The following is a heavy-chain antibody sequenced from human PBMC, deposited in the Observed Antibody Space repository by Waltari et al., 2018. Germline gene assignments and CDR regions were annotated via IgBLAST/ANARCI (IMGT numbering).Heavy chain of an antibody. CDR1: GFTFTSYA. CDR2: MNPNSGNT. Sequence: VQLVESGGGLVQPGGSLRLSCAASGFTFTSYAINWVRQATGQGLEWMGWMNPNSGNTGYAQKFQGRVTMTRNTSISTAYMELSSLRSEDTAVYYCARDGGGSTPWGQGTLVTVSS. CDR3: ARDGGGSTP. D-gene: IGHD2-15*01. V-gene: IGHV1-8*01. J-gene: IGHJ5*02.